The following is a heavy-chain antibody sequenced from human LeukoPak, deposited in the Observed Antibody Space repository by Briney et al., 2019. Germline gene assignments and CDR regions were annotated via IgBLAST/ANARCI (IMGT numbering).Heavy chain of an antibody. J-gene: IGHJ5*02. CDR1: DYSIISYYY. Sequence: SETLSLTCGVSDYSIISYYYWGWIRQPPGKGLEWIGSIYHSGSTYYNPSLKSRVTISVDTSKNQFSLKLTSVTAADTTVYYCAREGTSGTNWYDPWGQGTLVTVSS. CDR2: IYHSGST. V-gene: IGHV4-38-2*02. D-gene: IGHD3-10*01. CDR3: AREGTSGTNWYDP.